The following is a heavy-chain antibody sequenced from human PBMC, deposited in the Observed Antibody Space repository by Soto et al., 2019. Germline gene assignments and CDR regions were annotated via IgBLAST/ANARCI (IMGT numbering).Heavy chain of an antibody. J-gene: IGHJ4*02. Sequence: GGSLRLSCAASGFTFSSYGMHWVRQAPGKGLEWVAVISYDGSNKYYADSVKGRFTISRDNSKNTLYLQMNSLRAEDTAVYYCAKGRGDDFWSGYLEYWGQGTLVTVSS. CDR3: AKGRGDDFWSGYLEY. D-gene: IGHD3-3*01. V-gene: IGHV3-30*18. CDR2: ISYDGSNK. CDR1: GFTFSSYG.